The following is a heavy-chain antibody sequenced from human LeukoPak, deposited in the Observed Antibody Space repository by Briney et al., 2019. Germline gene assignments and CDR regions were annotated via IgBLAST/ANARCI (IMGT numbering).Heavy chain of an antibody. V-gene: IGHV1-46*01. CDR3: TRTEAAVAARFDY. D-gene: IGHD2-15*01. J-gene: IGHJ4*02. CDR1: GYTFTGYY. Sequence: ASVKVSCKPSGYTFTGYYIHWVRQAPGQGLEWMGVINPSDDSTSYAQKFQDRVTMTTDTSTSTVYIEMSSLRSDDTAVYYCTRTEAAVAARFDYWGQGILVTVSS. CDR2: INPSDDST.